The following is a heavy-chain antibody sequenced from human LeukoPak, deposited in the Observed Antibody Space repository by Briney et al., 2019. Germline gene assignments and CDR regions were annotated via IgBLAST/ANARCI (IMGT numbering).Heavy chain of an antibody. J-gene: IGHJ4*02. Sequence: ASVEVSCKSSGYTFTDYYMHWVRQAPGQGLEWMGWINPNSGATDSAQKFQGRVTMTRDTSLSTAHMELSSLISDDTAVYYCARGVAVAGKDYWGQGTLVTVSS. V-gene: IGHV1-2*02. CDR1: GYTFTDYY. CDR2: INPNSGAT. D-gene: IGHD6-19*01. CDR3: ARGVAVAGKDY.